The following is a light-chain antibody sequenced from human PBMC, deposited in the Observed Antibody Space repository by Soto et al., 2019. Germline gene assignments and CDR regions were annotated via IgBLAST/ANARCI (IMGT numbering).Light chain of an antibody. J-gene: IGKJ1*01. Sequence: DIQMTQSPSSLSASVGDRLTITCRASQTISNFLNWYQQKSGRAHKLLIYGASNLQSGVPSRFSGSGSGTDFTLTISSLQPEDFATYSCQHSYNTPRTCGQGTKVEMK. CDR2: GAS. V-gene: IGKV1-39*01. CDR1: QTISNF. CDR3: QHSYNTPRT.